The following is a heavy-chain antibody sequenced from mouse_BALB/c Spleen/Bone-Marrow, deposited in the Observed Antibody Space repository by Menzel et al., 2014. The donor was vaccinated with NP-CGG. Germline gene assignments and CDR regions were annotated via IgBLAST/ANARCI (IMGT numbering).Heavy chain of an antibody. CDR2: ILPGSGST. CDR3: ARGLLRPYYAMDY. Sequence: VQLQQSGAELMKPGASVKISCKATGYTFSSYWIEWVKQRPGHGLEWIGEILPGSGSTNYNEKFKGKATFTAATSSNTAYMHLSSLTSEDSAVYYCARGLLRPYYAMDYWVKEPQSPSPQ. D-gene: IGHD1-2*01. V-gene: IGHV1-9*01. J-gene: IGHJ4*01. CDR1: GYTFSSYW.